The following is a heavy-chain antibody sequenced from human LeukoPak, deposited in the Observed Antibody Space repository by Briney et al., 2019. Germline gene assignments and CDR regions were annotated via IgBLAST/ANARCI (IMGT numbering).Heavy chain of an antibody. V-gene: IGHV3-48*01. CDR2: ISSSSTR. J-gene: IGHJ4*02. D-gene: IGHD1-26*01. CDR3: ARDVNEWELPLDY. Sequence: PGGSLRLSCAVSGFIYKTYDMKWVRQAPGKGLEWVSYISSSSTRYYADSVKGRFTISRDNAKNSLYLQMISLRADITAVYYCARDVNEWELPLDYWGQGTLVTVSS. CDR1: GFIYKTYD.